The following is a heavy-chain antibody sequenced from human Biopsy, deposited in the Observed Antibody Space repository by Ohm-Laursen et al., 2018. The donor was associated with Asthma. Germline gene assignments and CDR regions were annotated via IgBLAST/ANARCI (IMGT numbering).Heavy chain of an antibody. CDR1: GFTVSRDH. CDR2: IYSGGTS. D-gene: IGHD6-19*01. J-gene: IGHJ4*02. CDR3: ARGGSSGWSHYYFDY. Sequence: SLRLSCAASGFTVSRDHMFWVRQAPGKGLEWVSVIYSGGTSDTADSVRGRFTISRDFYKNTLYLQMDSLRAEDTAVYYCARGGSSGWSHYYFDYWGQGTLVTVSS. V-gene: IGHV3-53*01.